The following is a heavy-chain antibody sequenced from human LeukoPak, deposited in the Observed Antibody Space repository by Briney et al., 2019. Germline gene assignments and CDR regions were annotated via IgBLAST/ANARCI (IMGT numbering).Heavy chain of an antibody. CDR1: GFTFSSYA. CDR2: ISYDGSNK. Sequence: GGSLRLSCAASGFTFSSYAMHWVRQAPGKGLEWVAVISYDGSNKYYADSVKGRFTISRDNSKNTLYLQMNSLRAEDTAVYYCARLLSGSSGSYSYYFDYRGQGTLVTVSS. CDR3: ARLLSGSSGSYSYYFDY. V-gene: IGHV3-30-3*01. J-gene: IGHJ4*02. D-gene: IGHD1-26*01.